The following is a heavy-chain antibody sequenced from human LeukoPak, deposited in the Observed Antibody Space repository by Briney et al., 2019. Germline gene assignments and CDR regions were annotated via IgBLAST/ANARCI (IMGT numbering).Heavy chain of an antibody. CDR1: GLTFSGYS. D-gene: IGHD3-10*01. CDR3: ARDGYYTSGRNPYFDY. V-gene: IGHV3-21*01. Sequence: PGGSLRLSCAASGLTFSGYSMNWVRQAPGKGLEWVSSISSRSNYIYYADSVKGRFTISRDNAKNSLYLQMNSLRAEDTGVYYCARDGYYTSGRNPYFDYWGQETLFTVSS. J-gene: IGHJ4*02. CDR2: ISSRSNYI.